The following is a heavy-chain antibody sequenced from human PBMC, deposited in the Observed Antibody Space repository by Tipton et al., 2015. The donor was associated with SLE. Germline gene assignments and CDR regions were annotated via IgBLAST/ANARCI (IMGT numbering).Heavy chain of an antibody. CDR1: GDSISNVNYY. V-gene: IGHV4-30-4*08. CDR2: VYYSGNT. J-gene: IGHJ5*02. Sequence: TLSLTCTVSGDSISNVNYYWNWLRQRPGKGLEWIGYVYYSGNTLYNPSLRSRVTISVDTSKNQFSLKLSSVTAADTAVYYCARGESDYYGSGSPWSWFDPWGQGTLVTVSS. CDR3: ARGESDYYGSGSPWSWFDP. D-gene: IGHD3-10*01.